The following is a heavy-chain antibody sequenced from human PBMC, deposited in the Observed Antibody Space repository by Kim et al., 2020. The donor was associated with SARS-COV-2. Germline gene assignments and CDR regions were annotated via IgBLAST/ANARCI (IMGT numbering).Heavy chain of an antibody. J-gene: IGHJ4*02. Sequence: GESLKISCKGSGYSFTSYWIGWVRQMPGKGLEWMGIIYPGDSDTRYSPSFQGQVTISADKSISTAYLQWSSLKASDTAMYYCARWNIVVVTANSNFDYWGQGTLVTVSS. CDR1: GYSFTSYW. CDR3: ARWNIVVVTANSNFDY. CDR2: IYPGDSDT. V-gene: IGHV5-51*01. D-gene: IGHD2-21*02.